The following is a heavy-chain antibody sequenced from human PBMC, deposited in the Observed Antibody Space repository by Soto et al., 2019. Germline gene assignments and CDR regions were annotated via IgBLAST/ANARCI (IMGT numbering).Heavy chain of an antibody. V-gene: IGHV5-51*01. Sequence: PGESLKISCKGPGYSFTSYWIGWVRQMPGKGLEWMGIIYPGDSDTRYSPSFQGQVTISADKSISTAYLQWSSLKASDTAMYYCARHVREYSNRACYNKYFDYWGQGTLVTVSS. D-gene: IGHD2-8*01. J-gene: IGHJ4*02. CDR1: GYSFTSYW. CDR2: IYPGDSDT. CDR3: ARHVREYSNRACYNKYFDY.